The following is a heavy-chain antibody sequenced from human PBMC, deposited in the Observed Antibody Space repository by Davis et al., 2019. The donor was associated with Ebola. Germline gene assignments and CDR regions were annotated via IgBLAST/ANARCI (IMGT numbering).Heavy chain of an antibody. D-gene: IGHD3-10*01. CDR3: ARRGRARGMDV. Sequence: LTLSCALYGASFSGYYWSWIRQPPGKGLAWIGEINHSGSTNYNPSLKSRVTISVDTSKNQFSLKLSSVTAADTAVYYCARRGRARGMDVWGQGTTVTVSS. CDR2: INHSGST. V-gene: IGHV4-34*01. CDR1: GASFSGYY. J-gene: IGHJ6*02.